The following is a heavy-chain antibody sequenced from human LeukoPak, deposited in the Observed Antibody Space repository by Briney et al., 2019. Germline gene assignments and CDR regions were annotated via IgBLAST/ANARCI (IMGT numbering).Heavy chain of an antibody. CDR2: IYYSGTT. CDR3: ARQTVAGRPEDAFDI. D-gene: IGHD6-19*01. CDR1: GGSISSSIYY. Sequence: SETLSLTCTVSGGSISSSIYYWGWIPQPPGKGLEWIGSIYYSGTTYYNPSLKSRVTISVDTSKNQFSLKLSSVTAADTAVYYCARQTVAGRPEDAFDIWGQGTMVTVSS. V-gene: IGHV4-39*01. J-gene: IGHJ3*02.